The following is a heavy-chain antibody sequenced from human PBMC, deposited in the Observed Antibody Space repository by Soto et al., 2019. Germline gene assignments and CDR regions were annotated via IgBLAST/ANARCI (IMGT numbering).Heavy chain of an antibody. CDR1: GGSISSYY. V-gene: IGHV4-59*08. Sequence: SETLSLTCTVSGGSISSYYWSWIRQPPGKGLEWIGYIYYSGSTNYNPSLKSRVTISVDTSKNQFSLKLSSVTAADTAVYYCARGGWEQLEDYYYYYMDVWGKGTTVTVSS. CDR3: ARGGWEQLEDYYYYYMDV. D-gene: IGHD6-6*01. J-gene: IGHJ6*03. CDR2: IYYSGST.